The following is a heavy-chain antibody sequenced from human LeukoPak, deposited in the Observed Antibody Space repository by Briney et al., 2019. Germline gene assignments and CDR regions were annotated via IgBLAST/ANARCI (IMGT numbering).Heavy chain of an antibody. CDR2: MSGSGDGT. V-gene: IGHV3-23*01. CDR1: GFAFSNFA. D-gene: IGHD3-16*01. CDR3: AKMMGQRLYDYCMDV. J-gene: IGHJ6*03. Sequence: GGSLRLSCAASGFAFSNFAMTWVRQAPGKGLEWVSAMSGSGDGTYYADSVKGRFTISRDNSKNTLYLQMNSLRAEDTAVYYCAKMMGQRLYDYCMDVWGKGTTVTVSS.